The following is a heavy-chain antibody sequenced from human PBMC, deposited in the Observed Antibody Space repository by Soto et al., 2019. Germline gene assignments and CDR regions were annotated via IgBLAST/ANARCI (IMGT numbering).Heavy chain of an antibody. V-gene: IGHV1-46*02. D-gene: IGHD3-9*01. CDR3: ARGELGYYDILTGHPTYYYYGMDV. CDR2: INPSGGST. J-gene: IGHJ6*02. Sequence: GTPAKASCKASGYTLNSYYRHSARQSPGQGLEWMGIINPSGGSTSYAQKFQGRVTMTRDTSTSTVYMELSSLRSEDTAVYYCARGELGYYDILTGHPTYYYYGMDVWGQGTTVTVSS. CDR1: GYTLNSYY.